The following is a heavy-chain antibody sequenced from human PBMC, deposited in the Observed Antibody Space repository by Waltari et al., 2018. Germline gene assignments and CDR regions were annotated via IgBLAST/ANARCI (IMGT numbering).Heavy chain of an antibody. CDR2: MSGSGATT. J-gene: IGHJ4*02. Sequence: EVHLLESGGGLVQPGGSLRLSCVASGFSLNNFAMSWVRQTPGMGLEWVSSMSGSGATTHYADSVKGRFTISRDESNNTVYLQMNSLRSGDTAVYYCAKEDWSEIPAPHFDYWGQGVLVTVSS. D-gene: IGHD2-2*01. CDR1: GFSLNNFA. CDR3: AKEDWSEIPAPHFDY. V-gene: IGHV3-23*01.